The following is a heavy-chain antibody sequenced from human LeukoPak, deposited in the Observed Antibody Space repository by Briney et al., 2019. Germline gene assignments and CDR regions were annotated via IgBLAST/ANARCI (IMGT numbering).Heavy chain of an antibody. CDR1: GVSFSGYY. V-gene: IGHV4-34*01. J-gene: IGHJ6*02. D-gene: IGHD2-15*01. CDR3: ARNQGDCSGGSCYSEVPYYYYGMDV. Sequence: PSETLSLTCAVYGVSFSGYYWSWIRQPPGKGLEWIGEINHGGGTNYNPSLKSRVAMSVDTSKNQFSLKLSSVTAADTAVYYCARNQGDCSGGSCYSEVPYYYYGMDVWGQGTTVTVSS. CDR2: INHGGGT.